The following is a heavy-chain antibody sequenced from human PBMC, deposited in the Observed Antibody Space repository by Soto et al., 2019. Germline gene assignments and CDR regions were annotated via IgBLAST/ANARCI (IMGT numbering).Heavy chain of an antibody. D-gene: IGHD3-22*01. J-gene: IGHJ6*02. Sequence: ASVKVSCKASGYTFTGYYMHWVRQAPGQGLEWMGWINPNSGGTNYAQKFQGRVTMTRDTSISTAYMELSRLRSDDTAVYYCARAYYDSSGYYYRGDYYYGMDVWGQGTTVTVSS. CDR2: INPNSGGT. V-gene: IGHV1-2*02. CDR1: GYTFTGYY. CDR3: ARAYYDSSGYYYRGDYYYGMDV.